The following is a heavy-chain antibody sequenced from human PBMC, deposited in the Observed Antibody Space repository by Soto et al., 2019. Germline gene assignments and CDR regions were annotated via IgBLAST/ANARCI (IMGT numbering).Heavy chain of an antibody. CDR2: IWYDGSNK. CDR1: GFTFSSYG. Sequence: PGGSLRLSCAASGFTFSSYGMHWVRQAPGKGLEWVAVIWYDGSNKYYADSVKGRFTISRDNSKNTLYLQMNSLRAEDTAVYYCARDSDYYYYYYMDVWGKGTTVTAP. CDR3: ARDSDYYYYYYMDV. D-gene: IGHD3-10*01. J-gene: IGHJ6*03. V-gene: IGHV3-33*01.